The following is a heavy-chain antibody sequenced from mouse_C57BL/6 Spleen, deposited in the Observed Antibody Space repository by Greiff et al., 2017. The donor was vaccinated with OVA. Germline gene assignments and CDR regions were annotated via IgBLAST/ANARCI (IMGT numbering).Heavy chain of an antibody. CDR1: GFSFNTYA. CDR2: IRSKSNNYAT. V-gene: IGHV10-1*01. CDR3: VRHDLLWWEYAMYY. Sequence: DVQLQESGGGLVQPKGSLKLSCAASGFSFNTYAMNWVRQAPGKGLEWVARIRSKSNNYATYYADSVKDRFTISRDDSESMLYLQMNNLKTEDTAMYYCVRHDLLWWEYAMYYWGQGTSVTVSS. J-gene: IGHJ4*01. D-gene: IGHD1-1*02.